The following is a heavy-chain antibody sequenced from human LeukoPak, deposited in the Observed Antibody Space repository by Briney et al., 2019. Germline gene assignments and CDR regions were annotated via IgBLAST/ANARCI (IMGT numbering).Heavy chain of an antibody. J-gene: IGHJ4*02. Sequence: GAAVRVSCKASGYTFTGYYMHWVRQAPGQGFEWMGWFNPSSGGTDNAQKFQGRVTMTRDTSISTAYMELSRLRSDDTAVYYCASARSEWELPSLDYWGQGTLVTVSS. CDR3: ASARSEWELPSLDY. D-gene: IGHD1-26*01. CDR2: FNPSSGGT. V-gene: IGHV1-2*02. CDR1: GYTFTGYY.